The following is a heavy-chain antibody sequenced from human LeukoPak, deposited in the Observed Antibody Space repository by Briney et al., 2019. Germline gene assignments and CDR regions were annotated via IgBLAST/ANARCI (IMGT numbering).Heavy chain of an antibody. CDR3: ARGMYYYDSSGYYFDY. D-gene: IGHD3-22*01. J-gene: IGHJ4*02. V-gene: IGHV3-21*01. CDR1: GFTFSSYS. CDR2: ISSSSSYI. Sequence: GGSLRLSCAASGFTFSSYSMNWVRQAPGKGLEWVSSISSSSSYIYYAVSVKGRFTISRDNAKNSLYLQMNSLRAEDTAVYYCARGMYYYDSSGYYFDYWGQGTLVTVSS.